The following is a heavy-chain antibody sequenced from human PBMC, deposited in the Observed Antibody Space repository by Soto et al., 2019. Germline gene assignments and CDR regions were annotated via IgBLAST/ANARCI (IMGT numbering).Heavy chain of an antibody. CDR3: ANSNFGVVPDAFYI. V-gene: IGHV1-69*02. D-gene: IGHD3-3*01. J-gene: IGHJ3*02. CDR1: GGTFSSYT. CDR2: IIPILGIA. Sequence: SVKVSCKASGGTFSSYTISWVRQAPGQGLEWMGRIIPILGIANYAQKFQGRVTITADKSTSTAYMELSSLRSEDAAVYYCANSNFGVVPDAFYIWGQGTMVTVSS.